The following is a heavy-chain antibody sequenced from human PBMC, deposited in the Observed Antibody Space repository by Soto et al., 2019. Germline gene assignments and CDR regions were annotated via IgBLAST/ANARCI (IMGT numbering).Heavy chain of an antibody. Sequence: GGSLRLSCAASGFTFSNAWMSWVRQAPGKGLEWVGRIKSKTDGGTTDYAAPVKGRFTISRDDSKNTLYLQMNSLKTEDTAVYYCTTVLGVYDFWSGYYDYYYYMDVWGKGTTVTVSS. CDR3: TTVLGVYDFWSGYYDYYYYMDV. D-gene: IGHD3-3*01. V-gene: IGHV3-15*01. CDR2: IKSKTDGGTT. J-gene: IGHJ6*03. CDR1: GFTFSNAW.